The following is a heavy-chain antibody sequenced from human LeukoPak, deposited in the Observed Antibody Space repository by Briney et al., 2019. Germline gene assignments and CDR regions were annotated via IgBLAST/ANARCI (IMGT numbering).Heavy chain of an antibody. CDR2: ISWSSGCI. Sequence: GGSLRLSCAASGFTFDDYAMHWVRQAPGKGLEGVSGISWSSGCIGYADSVKGRFTISRDNAKNSLYLQMNSLRAEDTALYYCAKGVWGYSYGAYFDYWGHGALVTVSS. V-gene: IGHV3-9*01. J-gene: IGHJ4*01. D-gene: IGHD5-18*01. CDR3: AKGVWGYSYGAYFDY. CDR1: GFTFDDYA.